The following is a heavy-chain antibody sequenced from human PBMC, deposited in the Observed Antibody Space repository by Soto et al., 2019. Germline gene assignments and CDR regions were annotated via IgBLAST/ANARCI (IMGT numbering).Heavy chain of an antibody. Sequence: ASVKVSCKASGYTFTSYYMHWVRQAPGQGLEWMGWMNPNSGNTGYAQKFQGRVTMTRNTSISTAYMELSSLRSEDTAVYYCAREQVGWFDPWGQGTLVTVSS. CDR1: GYTFTSYY. CDR2: MNPNSGNT. J-gene: IGHJ5*02. D-gene: IGHD6-6*01. CDR3: AREQVGWFDP. V-gene: IGHV1-8*02.